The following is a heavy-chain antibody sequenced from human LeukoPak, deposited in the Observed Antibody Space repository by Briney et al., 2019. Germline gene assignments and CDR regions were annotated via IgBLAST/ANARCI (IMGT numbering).Heavy chain of an antibody. Sequence: GGSLRLSCAASGFTFSSYAMHWVRQAPGKGLEWVAVISYDGSNKYYADSVKGRFTISRDNSKNSLYLQMNSLRTEDTALYYCAKEGDGYRWGQGTMVTVSS. V-gene: IGHV3-30*04. CDR2: ISYDGSNK. D-gene: IGHD5-24*01. CDR1: GFTFSSYA. J-gene: IGHJ3*01. CDR3: AKEGDGYR.